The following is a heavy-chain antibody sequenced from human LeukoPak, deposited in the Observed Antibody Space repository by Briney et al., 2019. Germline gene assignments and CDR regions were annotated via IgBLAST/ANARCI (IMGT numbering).Heavy chain of an antibody. CDR2: INPNSGGT. CDR1: GYTFNGYY. Sequence: ASVKVSCKASGYTFNGYYMHWVRQAPGQGLEWMGWINPNSGGTHYAQKFQGRVTMTRDTSISTAYMELSGLGSDDTALYYCARDALPSGNGYSDYWGQGTLVTVSS. V-gene: IGHV1-2*02. D-gene: IGHD5-12*01. CDR3: ARDALPSGNGYSDY. J-gene: IGHJ4*02.